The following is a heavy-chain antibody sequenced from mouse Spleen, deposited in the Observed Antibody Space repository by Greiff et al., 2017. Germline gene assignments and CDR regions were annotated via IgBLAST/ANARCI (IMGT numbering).Heavy chain of an antibody. CDR1: GFTFSSYT. D-gene: IGHD2-3*01. V-gene: IGHV5-9*01. Sequence: EVHLVESGGGLVKPGGSLKLSCAASGFTFSSYTMSWVRQTPEKRLEWVATISGGGGNTYYPDSVKGRFTISRDNAKNTLYLQMSSLRSEDTALYYCARPRWGYAMDYWGQGTSVTVSS. J-gene: IGHJ4*01. CDR2: ISGGGGNT. CDR3: ARPRWGYAMDY.